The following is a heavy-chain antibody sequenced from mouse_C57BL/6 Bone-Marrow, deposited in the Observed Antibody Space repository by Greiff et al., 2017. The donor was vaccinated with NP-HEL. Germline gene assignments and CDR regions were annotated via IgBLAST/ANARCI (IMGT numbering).Heavy chain of an antibody. CDR3: TRECHMVTTGFAY. CDR2: ISSGGDYI. J-gene: IGHJ3*01. D-gene: IGHD2-2*01. V-gene: IGHV5-9-1*02. Sequence: EVLLVESGAGLVKPGGSLKLSCAASGFTFSSYAMSWVRQTPEKRLEWVAYISSGGDYIYYADTVKGRFTITRDTAKNTLYLQMSSLKSEDTAMYYCTRECHMVTTGFAYWGQGTLVTVSA. CDR1: GFTFSSYA.